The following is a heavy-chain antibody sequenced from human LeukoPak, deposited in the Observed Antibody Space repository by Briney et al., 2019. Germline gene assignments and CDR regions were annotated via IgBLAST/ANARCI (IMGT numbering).Heavy chain of an antibody. D-gene: IGHD6-13*01. CDR1: GFTFSNYW. V-gene: IGHV3-11*01. CDR2: ISSSGSTI. J-gene: IGHJ4*02. Sequence: PGGSLRLSCAASGFTFSNYWMSWVRQAPGKGLERVSYISSSGSTIYYADSVKGRFTISRDNAKNSLYLQMNSLRAEDTAAYYCAKAVNVAAVLSSNYWGQGTLVTVSS. CDR3: AKAVNVAAVLSSNY.